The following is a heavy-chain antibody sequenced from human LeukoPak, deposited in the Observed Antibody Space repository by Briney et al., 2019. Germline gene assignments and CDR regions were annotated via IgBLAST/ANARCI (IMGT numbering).Heavy chain of an antibody. CDR1: GFTFSSYS. Sequence: GGSLRLSCAASGFTFSSYSMTWVRQAPGKGLEWVSSISSSSSYIYYADSVKGRFTISRDNAKNSLYLQMNSLRAEDTAVYYCARGVYCGGDCYPDAFDIWGQGTMVTVSS. CDR3: ARGVYCGGDCYPDAFDI. J-gene: IGHJ3*02. V-gene: IGHV3-21*01. CDR2: ISSSSSYI. D-gene: IGHD2-21*02.